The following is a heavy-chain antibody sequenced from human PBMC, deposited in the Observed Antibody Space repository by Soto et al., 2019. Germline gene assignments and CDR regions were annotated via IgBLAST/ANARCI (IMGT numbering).Heavy chain of an antibody. CDR1: GFTYTTYT. J-gene: IGHJ4*02. CDR2: ISYDGNNK. V-gene: IGHV3-30-3*02. Sequence: GGSLRLSCAASGFTYTTYTMHWVRLAPGKGLEWVAVISYDGNNKFYADSVKGRFTISRDSTKQTLYLQMNSLRAEDTAVYYCAKDSPLETAMVTGYFDYWSRGTLVPVSA. CDR3: AKDSPLETAMVTGYFDY. D-gene: IGHD5-18*01.